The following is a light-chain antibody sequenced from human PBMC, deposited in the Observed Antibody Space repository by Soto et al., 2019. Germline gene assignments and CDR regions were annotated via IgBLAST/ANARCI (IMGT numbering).Light chain of an antibody. Sequence: DIQLTQSPSFLSASVGDRVTITCRASQGISSYLAWYQQKPGKAPKLLIYAASTLQSGVPSRFSGSGSGTEFTLTISRLQPEDFANYYCQQLNSYPTFGGGTKVEIK. J-gene: IGKJ4*01. CDR3: QQLNSYPT. CDR1: QGISSY. CDR2: AAS. V-gene: IGKV1-9*01.